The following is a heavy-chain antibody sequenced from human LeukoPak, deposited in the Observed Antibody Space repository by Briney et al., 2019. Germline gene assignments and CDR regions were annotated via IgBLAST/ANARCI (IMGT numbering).Heavy chain of an antibody. CDR1: GHTFTGYY. CDR3: ARDSGGTDAVFPRLDYYFDL. D-gene: IGHD3/OR15-3a*01. Sequence: GASVTVSCTPSGHTFTGYYLHWVRQAPGQGLEWMGWINPNTGVTMYAQDFQGRVTMTRDTSISTAYMELSRLRHDDTALYYCARDSGGTDAVFPRLDYYFDLWGRGTLVTVSS. V-gene: IGHV1-2*02. CDR2: INPNTGVT. J-gene: IGHJ2*01.